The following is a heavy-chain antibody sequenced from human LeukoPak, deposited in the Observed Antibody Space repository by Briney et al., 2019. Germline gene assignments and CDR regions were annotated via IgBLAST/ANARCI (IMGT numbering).Heavy chain of an antibody. V-gene: IGHV1-2*02. Sequence: ASVKVSCKASGDTFTGYYMHWVRQAPGQGLEWMGWINPNSGGTNYAQKFQGRVTMTRDTSISTAYMELSRLRSDDTAVYYCARPMVRGVRYFDYWGQGTLVTVSS. J-gene: IGHJ4*02. D-gene: IGHD3-10*01. CDR1: GDTFTGYY. CDR3: ARPMVRGVRYFDY. CDR2: INPNSGGT.